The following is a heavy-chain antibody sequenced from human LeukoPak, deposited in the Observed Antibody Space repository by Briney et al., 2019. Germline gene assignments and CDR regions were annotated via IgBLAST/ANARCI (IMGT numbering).Heavy chain of an antibody. CDR1: GYTFTSYA. Sequence: ASVKVSCKASGYTFTSYAMNWVRQAPGQGLEWMGWINTNTGNPTYAQGFTGRFVFSLDASVSTAYLQISSLKAEDTAVYYCARTPYYYDSSGYFDYWGQGTLVTVSS. CDR2: INTNTGNP. CDR3: ARTPYYYDSSGYFDY. J-gene: IGHJ4*02. V-gene: IGHV7-4-1*02. D-gene: IGHD3-22*01.